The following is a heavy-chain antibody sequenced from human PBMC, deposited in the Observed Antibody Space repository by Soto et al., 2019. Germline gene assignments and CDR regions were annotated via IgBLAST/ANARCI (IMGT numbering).Heavy chain of an antibody. CDR2: INHSGST. V-gene: IGHV4-34*01. D-gene: IGHD3-3*01. Sequence: QVQLQQWGAGLLKPSETLSLTCAVYGGSFSGYYWSWIRQPPGKGLEWIGEINHSGSTNYNPSLKSRVIISVDTSKIQFSLKLSSVTAADTAVYYCARNRSYYDFWSGYYFGGGMDVWGQGTTVTVSS. CDR3: ARNRSYYDFWSGYYFGGGMDV. CDR1: GGSFSGYY. J-gene: IGHJ6*02.